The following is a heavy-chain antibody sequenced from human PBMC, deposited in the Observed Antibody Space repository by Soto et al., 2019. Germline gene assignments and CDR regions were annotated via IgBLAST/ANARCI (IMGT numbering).Heavy chain of an antibody. CDR2: INNAGSIT. V-gene: IGHV3-74*01. CDR1: GFTFSSYW. D-gene: IGHD2-15*01. J-gene: IGHJ6*02. Sequence: EVQLVESGGGLVQPGGSLRLSCAASGFTFSSYWMHWVRQAPGKGLVWVSRINNAGSITNYADSVKGRFTISRDNAKNTLYLKLNSLRAEDTAVYYCARGLLSLYGMDVWGQGTTVTVSS. CDR3: ARGLLSLYGMDV.